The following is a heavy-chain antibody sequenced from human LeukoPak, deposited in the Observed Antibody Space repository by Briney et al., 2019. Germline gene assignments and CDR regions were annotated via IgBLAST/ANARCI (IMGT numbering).Heavy chain of an antibody. V-gene: IGHV3-11*01. CDR2: ISSSGSTI. D-gene: IGHD5-24*01. CDR3: ARGGRVRRWLQPVLRGSFVDY. J-gene: IGHJ4*02. CDR1: GFTFSDYY. Sequence: GGSLRLSCAASGFTFSDYYMSWIRQAPGKGLEWVSYISSSGSTIYYADSVKGRFTISRDNAKNSLYLQMNSLRAEDTAVYYCARGGRVRRWLQPVLRGSFVDYWGQGTLVTVSS.